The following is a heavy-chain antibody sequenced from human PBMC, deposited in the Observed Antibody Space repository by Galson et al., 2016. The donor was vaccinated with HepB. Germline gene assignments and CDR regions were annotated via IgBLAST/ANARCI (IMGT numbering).Heavy chain of an antibody. CDR1: GFTFTSYA. CDR2: VSSDGRNK. CDR3: ARSYYHDLGTYYMDPH. V-gene: IGHV3-30*04. Sequence: SLRLSCAASGFTFTSYAIHWVRQAPGKGLEWLAGVSSDGRNKYYADSVKGRFTISRDKSRKTADLQMSSLRDEDSGVYYCARSYYHDLGTYYMDPHWGQGALVTVSS. J-gene: IGHJ4*02. D-gene: IGHD3-10*01.